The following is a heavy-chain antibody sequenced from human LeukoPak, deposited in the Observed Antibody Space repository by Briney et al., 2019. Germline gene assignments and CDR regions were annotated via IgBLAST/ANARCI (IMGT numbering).Heavy chain of an antibody. CDR1: GYTFTAYY. J-gene: IGHJ4*02. Sequence: ASVKVSCKASGYTFTAYYMHWVRQAPGQGLEWMGWINPSSDGTKYVQKFQGRVTITRDTSTSTAYMEMNSLRSDDTAVYYCVRARHGYSGPFDFWGQGSMVTVSS. D-gene: IGHD2-15*01. CDR2: INPSSDGT. V-gene: IGHV1-2*02. CDR3: VRARHGYSGPFDF.